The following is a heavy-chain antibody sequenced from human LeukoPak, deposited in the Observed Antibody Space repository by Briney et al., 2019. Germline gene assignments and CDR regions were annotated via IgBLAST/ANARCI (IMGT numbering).Heavy chain of an antibody. CDR2: ITWDGGST. Sequence: QAGGSLRLSCAASGFTFDDYAMHWVRQASGKGLEWVSHITWDGGSTHYADSVEGRFTISRDNRENSLYLQMNSLRPEDTALYYCAKDRAARGRGNYFYMDVWGKGTTVTVSS. D-gene: IGHD2/OR15-2a*01. V-gene: IGHV3-43D*03. CDR1: GFTFDDYA. J-gene: IGHJ6*03. CDR3: AKDRAARGRGNYFYMDV.